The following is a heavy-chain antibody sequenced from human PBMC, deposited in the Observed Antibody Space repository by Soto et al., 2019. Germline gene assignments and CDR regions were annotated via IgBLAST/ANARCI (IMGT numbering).Heavy chain of an antibody. CDR3: ARSITMVRGVKNNWFDP. Sequence: QVQLQQWGAGLLKPSETLSLTCAVYGGSFSGYYWSWIRQPPGKGLEWIGEINHSGSTNYNPSLKSRVTISVDTSKNQFSLKLSSVTAADTAVYYCARSITMVRGVKNNWFDPWGQGTLATVSS. V-gene: IGHV4-34*01. CDR2: INHSGST. CDR1: GGSFSGYY. D-gene: IGHD3-10*01. J-gene: IGHJ5*02.